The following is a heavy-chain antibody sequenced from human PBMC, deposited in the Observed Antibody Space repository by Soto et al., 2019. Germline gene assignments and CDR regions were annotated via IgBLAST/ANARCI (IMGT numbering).Heavy chain of an antibody. D-gene: IGHD6-6*01. CDR2: INAGNGNT. CDR1: GYTFTSYA. V-gene: IGHV1-3*01. Sequence: QVQLVQSGAEVKKPGASVKVSCKASGYTFTSYAMHWVRQAPGQRLEWMGWINAGNGNTEYSQKFQGRVTITRGTSASTAYMELSSLRSDDTAVYCCATVGHLSMADFDYWGHGTLVIVSS. CDR3: ATVGHLSMADFDY. J-gene: IGHJ4*01.